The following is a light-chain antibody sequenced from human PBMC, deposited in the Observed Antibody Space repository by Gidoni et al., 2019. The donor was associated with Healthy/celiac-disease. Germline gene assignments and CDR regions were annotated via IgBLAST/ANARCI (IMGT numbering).Light chain of an antibody. CDR1: QSVSSN. J-gene: IGKJ4*01. CDR2: GAS. V-gene: IGKV3-15*01. Sequence: QSPATLPVSPGERATLSCRASQSVSSNLAWYQQKPGQAPRLLIYGASTRATGIPARFSGSGSGTEFTLTISSLQSEDFAVYYCQQYNNWPLTFGGGTKVEIK. CDR3: QQYNNWPLT.